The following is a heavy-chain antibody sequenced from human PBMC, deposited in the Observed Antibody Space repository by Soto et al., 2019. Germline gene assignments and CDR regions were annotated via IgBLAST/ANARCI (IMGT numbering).Heavy chain of an antibody. J-gene: IGHJ5*02. Sequence: SETLSLTCTVSGGSISSSSYYWGWIRQPPGKGLEWIGSIYYSGSTYYNPSLKSRVTISVDTSKNQFSLKLSSVTAADTAVYYCAREEGITMVRGVTENWFDPWGQGTLVTVSS. V-gene: IGHV4-39*07. CDR2: IYYSGST. CDR3: AREEGITMVRGVTENWFDP. CDR1: GGSISSSSYY. D-gene: IGHD3-10*01.